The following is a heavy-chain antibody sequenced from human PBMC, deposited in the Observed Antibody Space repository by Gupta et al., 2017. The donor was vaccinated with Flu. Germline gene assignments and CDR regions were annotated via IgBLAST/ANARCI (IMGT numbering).Heavy chain of an antibody. Sequence: WVRRAPGKGLEWVSTIGAAGAYTYYADSVKGRFSISRDNSNSTVFLHLNNLRVEDTAVFYCAKDGDGYSFDYWGQGTLVTVSS. CDR3: AKDGDGYSFDY. D-gene: IGHD2-21*01. CDR2: IGAAGAYT. V-gene: IGHV3-23*01. J-gene: IGHJ4*02.